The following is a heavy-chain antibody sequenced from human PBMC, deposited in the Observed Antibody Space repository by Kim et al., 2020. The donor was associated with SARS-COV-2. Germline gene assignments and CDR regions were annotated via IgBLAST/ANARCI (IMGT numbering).Heavy chain of an antibody. J-gene: IGHJ3*02. V-gene: IGHV4-59*01. CDR3: ARSRSSWKDDAFDI. D-gene: IGHD6-13*01. CDR1: GGPIKTYY. Sequence: SETLSLTCTVSGGPIKTYYWIWIRQPPGKELKWIGYINYSGSTNYNPSPKSRVTISIDTSKKQFSLKGNSVPAADTALYYCARSRSSWKDDAFDIWGQGTMVTVSS. CDR2: INYSGST.